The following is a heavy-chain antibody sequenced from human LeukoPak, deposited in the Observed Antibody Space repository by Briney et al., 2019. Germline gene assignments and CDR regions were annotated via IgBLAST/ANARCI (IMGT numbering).Heavy chain of an antibody. D-gene: IGHD5-12*01. CDR2: IYYSGST. Sequence: NPSETLSLTCTISGGSIGGDHWSWIRQPPGKGLEWIGYIYYSGSTNYNPSLKSRVTISVDTSKNQFSLKLSSVTAADTAVYYCARGYSGYDFGYWGQGTLVTVSS. V-gene: IGHV4-59*01. CDR1: GGSIGGDH. J-gene: IGHJ4*02. CDR3: ARGYSGYDFGY.